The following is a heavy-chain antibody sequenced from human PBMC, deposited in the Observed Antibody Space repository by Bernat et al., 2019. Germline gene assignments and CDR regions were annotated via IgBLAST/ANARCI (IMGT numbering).Heavy chain of an antibody. J-gene: IGHJ4*02. D-gene: IGHD3-16*02. CDR2: IYYSGST. CDR1: GGSISSSSYY. CDR3: ARGLGGVIVMPFDY. V-gene: IGHV4-39*01. Sequence: QLQLQESGPGLVKPSETLSLTCTVSGGSISSSSYYWGWIRQPPGKGLEWIGSIYYSGSTYYNPSLKSRVTISVDTSRNQFCLKLRDGTAADTAGYYCARGLGGVIVMPFDYWGQGTRVTVSS.